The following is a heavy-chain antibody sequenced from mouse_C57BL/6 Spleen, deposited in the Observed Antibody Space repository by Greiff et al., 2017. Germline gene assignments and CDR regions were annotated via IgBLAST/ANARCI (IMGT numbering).Heavy chain of an antibody. CDR2: ISSGSSTI. V-gene: IGHV5-17*01. CDR1: GFTFSDYG. J-gene: IGHJ2*01. Sequence: EVQRVESGGGLVKPGGSLKLSCAASGFTFSDYGMHWVRQAPEKGLEWVAYISSGSSTIYYADTVKGRFTISRDNAKNTLFLHMTSLRSEDTAMYYCARPGDSYYFDYWGQGTTLTVSS. CDR3: ARPGDSYYFDY.